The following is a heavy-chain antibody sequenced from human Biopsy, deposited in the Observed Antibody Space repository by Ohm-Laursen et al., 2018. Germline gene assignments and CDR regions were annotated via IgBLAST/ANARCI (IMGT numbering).Heavy chain of an antibody. CDR2: IYYSGST. V-gene: IGHV4-59*01. Sequence: SETLSLTCTVSGGSISSDYWRWIRQTPGKGLEWIGYIYYSGSTNCNPSLKSRVTISVDTSKNHLSLRLNPVTAADTAVYYCARATNSTGWPYYYFYGMDVWGQGTTVTVSS. CDR1: GGSISSDY. J-gene: IGHJ6*02. CDR3: ARATNSTGWPYYYFYGMDV. D-gene: IGHD2/OR15-2a*01.